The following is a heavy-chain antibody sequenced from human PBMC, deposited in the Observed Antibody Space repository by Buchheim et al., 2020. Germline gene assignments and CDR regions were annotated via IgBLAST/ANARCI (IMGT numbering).Heavy chain of an antibody. CDR1: GFTFSSYS. J-gene: IGHJ4*02. CDR2: ISSSSSTI. D-gene: IGHD5-18*01. V-gene: IGHV3-48*01. CDR3: GRVIGGYSYGTAGY. Sequence: EVQLVESGGGLVQPGGSLRLSCAASGFTFSSYSMNWVRQAPGKGLEWVSYISSSSSTIYYADSVKGRFTISRDNVTNSLYLQMNSLRAEDTAVYYCGRVIGGYSYGTAGYWGQGTL.